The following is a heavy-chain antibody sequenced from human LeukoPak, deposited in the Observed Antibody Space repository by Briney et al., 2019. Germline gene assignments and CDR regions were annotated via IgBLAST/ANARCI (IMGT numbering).Heavy chain of an antibody. Sequence: GGSLRLSCAASGFTFSSYSMNWVRPAPGKGLEWVSAISGSGGSTYYADSVKGRFTVSRDNSKNTLYLQMNSLRAEDTAVYYCAKEAYGGYVHFDYWGQGTLVTVSS. CDR1: GFTFSSYS. V-gene: IGHV3-23*01. CDR3: AKEAYGGYVHFDY. CDR2: ISGSGGST. J-gene: IGHJ4*02. D-gene: IGHD5-12*01.